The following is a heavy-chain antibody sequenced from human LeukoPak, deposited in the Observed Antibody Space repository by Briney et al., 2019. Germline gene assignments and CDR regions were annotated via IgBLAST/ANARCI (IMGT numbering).Heavy chain of an antibody. CDR3: ARVVSGLDY. CDR1: GGSFGGYY. Sequence: PSETLSLTCAVYGGSFGGYYWSWIRQPPGKGLEWIGEINHSGSTNYNPSLKSRVTISVDTSKNQFSLKLSSVTAADTAVYYCARVVSGLDYWGRGTLVTVSS. V-gene: IGHV4-34*01. J-gene: IGHJ4*02. D-gene: IGHD3-10*01. CDR2: INHSGST.